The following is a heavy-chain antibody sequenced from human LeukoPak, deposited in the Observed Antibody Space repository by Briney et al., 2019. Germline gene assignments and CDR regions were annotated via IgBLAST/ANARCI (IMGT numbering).Heavy chain of an antibody. J-gene: IGHJ4*02. CDR3: ARDDSYSSDY. CDR2: IKHDGSVK. V-gene: IGHV3-7*05. D-gene: IGHD6-13*01. CDR1: GFTISSYW. Sequence: PGGSLRLSCAASGFTISSYWMSWVRQAPGKGLEWVANIKHDGSVKYYVDSVKGRFTISRDNAKNSLYLQMNSLRAEDTAVYFCARDDSYSSDYWGQGALVIVSS.